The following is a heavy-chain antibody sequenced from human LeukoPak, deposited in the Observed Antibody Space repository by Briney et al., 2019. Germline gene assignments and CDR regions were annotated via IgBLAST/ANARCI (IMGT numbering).Heavy chain of an antibody. CDR3: ARVVSLTGYPGNWFDP. J-gene: IGHJ5*02. Sequence: ASVKVSCKASGGTFSSYAISWVRQAPGQGLEWMGGIIPIFGTANYAQKFQGRVTITTDESTSTAYMELSSLRSEDTAVYYCARVVSLTGYPGNWFDPWGQGTLVTVSS. CDR2: IIPIFGTA. CDR1: GGTFSSYA. D-gene: IGHD3-9*01. V-gene: IGHV1-69*05.